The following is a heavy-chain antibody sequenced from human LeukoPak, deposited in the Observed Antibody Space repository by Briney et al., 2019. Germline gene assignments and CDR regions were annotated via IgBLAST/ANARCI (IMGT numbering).Heavy chain of an antibody. CDR2: INPNSGGT. J-gene: IGHJ5*02. V-gene: IGHV1-2*02. Sequence: GASVKVSCKASGYTFTGYYMHWVRQAPGQGLEWMGWINPNSGGTNYAQKFQGRVTMTRDTSISTAYMELSRLRSDDTAVYYCARDGGIAVARPKRNWFDPWGQGTLVTVSS. D-gene: IGHD6-19*01. CDR3: ARDGGIAVARPKRNWFDP. CDR1: GYTFTGYY.